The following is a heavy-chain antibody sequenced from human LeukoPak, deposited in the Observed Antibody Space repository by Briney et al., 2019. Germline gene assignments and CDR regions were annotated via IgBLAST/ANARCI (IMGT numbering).Heavy chain of an antibody. CDR3: ARGPPNWGYDY. V-gene: IGHV1-8*02. Sequence: ASVKVSCTASGGTFSSYAISWVRQAPGQGLEWMGWMSPNGGNTGYAQKFQGRVTMTRSTSMSTAYMELSSLRSEDTAVYYCARGPPNWGYDYWGQGTLVTVSS. D-gene: IGHD7-27*01. J-gene: IGHJ4*02. CDR1: GGTFSSYA. CDR2: MSPNGGNT.